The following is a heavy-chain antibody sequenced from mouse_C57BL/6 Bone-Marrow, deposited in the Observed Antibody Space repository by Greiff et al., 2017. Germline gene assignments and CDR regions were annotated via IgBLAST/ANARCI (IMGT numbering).Heavy chain of an antibody. CDR1: GYTFTDYE. Sequence: VQLQESGAELVRPGASVTLSCTASGYTFTDYEMHWVKQTPVHGLEWIGAIDPETGGTAYNQKFKGKAILTADKSSSTAYMELRSLTSEDSAVYYCTRETTGYAMDYWGQGTSVTVSS. V-gene: IGHV1-15*01. CDR3: TRETTGYAMDY. D-gene: IGHD4-1*02. CDR2: IDPETGGT. J-gene: IGHJ4*01.